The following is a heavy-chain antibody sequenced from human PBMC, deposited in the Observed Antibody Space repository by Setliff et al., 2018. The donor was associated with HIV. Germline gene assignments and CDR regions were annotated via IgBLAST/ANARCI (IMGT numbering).Heavy chain of an antibody. V-gene: IGHV3-23*01. CDR1: GFTFDNVD. CDR3: GFRGDIVVVPAALN. CDR2: ISKNSFSI. Sequence: GGSLRLSCAASGFTFDNVDMNWVRQAPGKGPEWVSSISKNSFSIYYADSVKGRFTISRDNSKNTLYLQMNSLRAEDTAVYYCGFRGDIVVVPAALNWGQGTLVTVSS. J-gene: IGHJ4*02. D-gene: IGHD2-2*01.